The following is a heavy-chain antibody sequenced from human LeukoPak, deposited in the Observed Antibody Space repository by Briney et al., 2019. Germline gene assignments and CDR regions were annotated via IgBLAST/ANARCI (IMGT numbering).Heavy chain of an antibody. Sequence: PSETLSLTCTVSGGSISIGGYYWSWIRQHPGKGLEWIGYIFYNGNTYYNPSLKSRLNISGDTSENQFSLKLSSATAADTAVYYCVRNFDSYNAFDIWGQGTMVTVSS. V-gene: IGHV4-31*03. CDR2: IFYNGNT. J-gene: IGHJ3*02. CDR3: VRNFDSYNAFDI. CDR1: GGSISIGGYY. D-gene: IGHD3-22*01.